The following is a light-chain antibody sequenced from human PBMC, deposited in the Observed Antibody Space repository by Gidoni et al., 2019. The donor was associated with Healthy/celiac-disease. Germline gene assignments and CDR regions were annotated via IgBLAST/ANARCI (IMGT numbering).Light chain of an antibody. J-gene: IGKJ5*01. Sequence: EIVMTQSPATLSVSPGEIATLSCRASQSVNSNLAWYQQKPGQAPRFSGSGSGPEFTLTISSLQSEDFAVYYCQQYNNWPPITFGQGTRLEIK. V-gene: IGKV3-15*01. CDR3: QQYNNWPPIT. CDR1: QSVNSN.